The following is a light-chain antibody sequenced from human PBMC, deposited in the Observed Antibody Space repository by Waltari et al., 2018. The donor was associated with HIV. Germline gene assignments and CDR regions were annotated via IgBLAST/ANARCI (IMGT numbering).Light chain of an antibody. V-gene: IGLV1-47*01. CDR1: SSNIGSHY. Sequence: QSVLTQPPSASGTPGQRVTISCSGSSSNIGSHYVYWYQQPPGTAPKLLIYRNNQRPSGVPDRSSGSKSGTSASLAISGLRSEDEADYYCAAWDNSLSAPVFGGGTKLTVL. J-gene: IGLJ3*02. CDR3: AAWDNSLSAPV. CDR2: RNN.